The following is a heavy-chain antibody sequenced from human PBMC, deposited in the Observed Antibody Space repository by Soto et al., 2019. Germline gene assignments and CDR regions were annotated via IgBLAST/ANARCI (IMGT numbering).Heavy chain of an antibody. CDR1: GGSFSGYY. CDR3: ATGPGYSSSWTLYYYYGMDV. CDR2: INHSGST. V-gene: IGHV4-34*01. D-gene: IGHD6-13*01. J-gene: IGHJ6*02. Sequence: SETLSLTCAVYGGSFSGYYWSWIRQPPGTGLEWIGEINHSGSTNYNPSLTSRVTISVDTSKNQFSLKLSSVTAADTAVYYCATGPGYSSSWTLYYYYGMDVWGQGTTVTVSS.